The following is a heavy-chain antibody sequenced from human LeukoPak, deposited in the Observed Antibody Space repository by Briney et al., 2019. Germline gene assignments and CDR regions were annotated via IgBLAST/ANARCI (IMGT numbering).Heavy chain of an antibody. CDR3: ARAGGVWGSYRYYDY. J-gene: IGHJ4*02. CDR1: GFTFSCYA. D-gene: IGHD3-16*02. Sequence: GGSLRLSCAASGFTFSCYAMHWVRRAPGKGLEYVSAISSNGGSTYYANSVKGRFTISRDNSKNTLYLQMGSLRAEDMAVYYCARAGGVWGSYRYYDYWGQGTLVTVSS. V-gene: IGHV3-64*01. CDR2: ISSNGGST.